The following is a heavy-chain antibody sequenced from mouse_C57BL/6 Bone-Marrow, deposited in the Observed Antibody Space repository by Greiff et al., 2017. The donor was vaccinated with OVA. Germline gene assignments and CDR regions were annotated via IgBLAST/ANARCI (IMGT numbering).Heavy chain of an antibody. CDR2: ISSGSSTI. D-gene: IGHD1-1*01. V-gene: IGHV5-17*01. J-gene: IGHJ1*03. CDR1: GFTFSDYG. CDR3: ARTDYGSSYKYFDV. Sequence: DVHLVESGGGLVKPGGSLKLSCAASGFTFSDYGMHWVRQAPEKGLEWVAYISSGSSTIYYADTVKGRFTISRDNAKNTLFLQMTSLRSEDTAMYYCARTDYGSSYKYFDVWGTGTTVTVSS.